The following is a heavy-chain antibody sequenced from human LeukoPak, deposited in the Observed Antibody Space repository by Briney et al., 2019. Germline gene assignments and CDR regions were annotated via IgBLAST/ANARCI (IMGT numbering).Heavy chain of an antibody. V-gene: IGHV1-8*02. CDR1: GYTFTSYD. J-gene: IGHJ4*02. CDR3: ARSHWIQLWFPDY. D-gene: IGHD5-18*01. Sequence: ASVKVSCKASGYTFTSYDINWVRQATGQGLEWMGWTNPNSGNTGYAQKFQGRVTMTRNTSISTAYMELSSLRSEDTAVYYCARSHWIQLWFPDYWGQGTLVTVSS. CDR2: TNPNSGNT.